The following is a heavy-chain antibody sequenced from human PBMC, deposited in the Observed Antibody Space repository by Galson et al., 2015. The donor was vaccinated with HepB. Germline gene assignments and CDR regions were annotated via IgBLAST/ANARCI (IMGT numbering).Heavy chain of an antibody. CDR1: GYPLTDLS. CDR3: ATTLGRKASNL. V-gene: IGHV1-24*01. CDR2: FDPEGGET. Sequence: SVKVSCKVSGYPLTDLSMHWVRQAPGKGLEWMGGFDPEGGETVSAQRFQGRLIMTEDTSTDTAYMELSSLTSDDTAVYYCATTLGRKASNLWGQGTVVTVSS. D-gene: IGHD7-27*01. J-gene: IGHJ3*01.